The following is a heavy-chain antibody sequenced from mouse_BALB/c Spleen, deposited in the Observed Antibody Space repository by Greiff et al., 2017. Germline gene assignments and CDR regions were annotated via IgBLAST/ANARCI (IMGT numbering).Heavy chain of an antibody. Sequence: EVKVVESGGGLVQPGGSLRLSCATSGFTFTDYYMSWVRQPPGKALEWLGFFRNKANGYTTEYSASVKGRFTISRDNSQSILYLQMNTLRAEDSATYYCARESDNYAMDYWGQGTSVTVSS. CDR1: GFTFTDYY. V-gene: IGHV7-3*02. J-gene: IGHJ4*01. CDR3: ARESDNYAMDY. CDR2: FRNKANGYTT.